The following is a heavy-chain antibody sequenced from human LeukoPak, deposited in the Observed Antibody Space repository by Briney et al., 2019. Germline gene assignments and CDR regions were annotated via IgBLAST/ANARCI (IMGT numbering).Heavy chain of an antibody. CDR1: GFTVSSNY. Sequence: GGSLRLSCAASGFTVSSNYMSWVRQAPGKGLEWVSAICGSASCTYYADSVKGRFTISRDNSKNSLYLQMNSLRAEDTAVYYCAKAGSSGVFDYWGQGTLVTVSS. V-gene: IGHV3-23*01. D-gene: IGHD1-26*01. J-gene: IGHJ4*02. CDR2: ICGSASCT. CDR3: AKAGSSGVFDY.